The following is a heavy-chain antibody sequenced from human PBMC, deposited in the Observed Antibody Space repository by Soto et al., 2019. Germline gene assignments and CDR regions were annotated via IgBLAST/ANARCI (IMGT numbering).Heavy chain of an antibody. D-gene: IGHD4-17*01. Sequence: GGSLRLSCAASGFTFSSYGMHWVRQAPGKGLEWVAVISYDGSNKYYADSVKGRFTISRDNSKNTLYLQMNSLRAEDTAVYYCAKGPGDYVPLDTYYYYGMDVWGQGTTVTVSS. CDR1: GFTFSSYG. J-gene: IGHJ6*02. CDR2: ISYDGSNK. V-gene: IGHV3-30*18. CDR3: AKGPGDYVPLDTYYYYGMDV.